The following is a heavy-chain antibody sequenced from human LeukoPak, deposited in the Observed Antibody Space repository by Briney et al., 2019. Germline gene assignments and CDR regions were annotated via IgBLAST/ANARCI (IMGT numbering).Heavy chain of an antibody. V-gene: IGHV1-2*02. CDR3: ARVKLGYCSSTSCPMAWYYYMDV. J-gene: IGHJ6*03. D-gene: IGHD2-2*01. CDR2: INPNSGGT. CDR1: GYTFTGYY. Sequence: ASVKASCNASGYTFTGYYMHWVRQAPGQGLEWMGWINPNSGGTNYAQKFQGRVTMTRDTSISTAYMELNRLRSDDTAVYYCARVKLGYCSSTSCPMAWYYYMDVWGKGTTVTVSS.